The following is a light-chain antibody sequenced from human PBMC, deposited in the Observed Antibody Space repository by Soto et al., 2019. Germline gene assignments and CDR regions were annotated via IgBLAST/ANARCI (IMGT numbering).Light chain of an antibody. Sequence: DIVLTQSPGTLSLSPGERATLSCRASQSVSSSYLAWYQQKPGQAPRILIYGASSRATGIPDRVSGSGSGTDFTLTISRLEPEDVAVDYCQQYGSSPWTFGQGTKVDIK. V-gene: IGKV3-20*01. CDR2: GAS. CDR1: QSVSSSY. CDR3: QQYGSSPWT. J-gene: IGKJ1*01.